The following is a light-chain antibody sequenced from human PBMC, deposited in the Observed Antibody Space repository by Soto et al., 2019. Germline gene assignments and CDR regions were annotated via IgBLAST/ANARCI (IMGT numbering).Light chain of an antibody. V-gene: IGKV3-11*01. CDR2: DAS. J-gene: IGKJ2*01. CDR3: QQSYTTPYMYT. Sequence: EVVLTQSPDTLSLPPGERATLSCRASQSISSYLAWYQQKPGQAPRLLIYDASSRATGIPARFSGSGSGTDFTLTISSLEPEDFATYYCQQSYTTPYMYTFGQGTKLEIK. CDR1: QSISSY.